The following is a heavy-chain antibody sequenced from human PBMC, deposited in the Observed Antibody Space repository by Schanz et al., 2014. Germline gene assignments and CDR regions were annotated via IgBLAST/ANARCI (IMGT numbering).Heavy chain of an antibody. CDR1: GFAFSTSS. CDR3: AHPRVGHSSGFAF. V-gene: IGHV3-21*01. Sequence: EVRLVESGGGLVKPGGSLRLSCEASGFAFSTSSMNWVRQAPGKGLEWVSSISGDSDYIYYADSVKGRFTISRDNAKRSLYLRMNRLRVDDTAVYYCAHPRVGHSSGFAFWGQGSLVTVSS. D-gene: IGHD3-22*01. J-gene: IGHJ4*02. CDR2: ISGDSDYI.